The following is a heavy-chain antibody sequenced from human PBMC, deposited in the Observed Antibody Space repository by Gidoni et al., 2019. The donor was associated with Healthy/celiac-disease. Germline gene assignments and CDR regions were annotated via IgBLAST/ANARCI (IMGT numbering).Heavy chain of an antibody. CDR3: AKDVGRGEHRDV. D-gene: IGHD1-26*01. Sequence: EVQLLESGGGLVQPGGSLRLSCAASAFTFSSYAMSWVRQAPGKGLEWVSAISGSGGSTYYADSVKGRFTISRDNSKNTLYLQMNSLRAEDTAVYYCAKDVGRGEHRDVWGQGTTVTVSS. CDR2: ISGSGGST. V-gene: IGHV3-23*01. CDR1: AFTFSSYA. J-gene: IGHJ6*02.